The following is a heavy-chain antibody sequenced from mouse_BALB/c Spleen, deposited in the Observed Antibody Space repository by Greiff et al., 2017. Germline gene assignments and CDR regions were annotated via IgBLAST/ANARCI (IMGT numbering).Heavy chain of an antibody. CDR3: ARRTMTQDYAMDY. D-gene: IGHD2-4*01. J-gene: IGHJ4*01. V-gene: IGHV5-9-3*01. Sequence: EVKLVESGGGLVKPGGSLKLSCAASGFTFSSYAMSWVRQTPEKRLEWVATISSGGSYTYYPDSVKGRFTISRDNAKNTLYLQMSSLRSEDTAMYYCARRTMTQDYAMDYWGQGTSVTVSS. CDR1: GFTFSSYA. CDR2: ISSGGSYT.